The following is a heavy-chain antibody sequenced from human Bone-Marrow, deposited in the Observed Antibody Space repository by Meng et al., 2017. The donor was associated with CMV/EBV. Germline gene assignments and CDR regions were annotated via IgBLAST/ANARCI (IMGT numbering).Heavy chain of an antibody. J-gene: IGHJ5*02. Sequence: FNVSVYYMSWRRQAPGKGLEWVSYISSSGSTIYYADSVKGRFTISRDNAKNSLYLQMNSLRAEDTAVYYCARAGIESSSWPTNWFDPWGQGTLVTVSS. CDR3: ARAGIESSSWPTNWFDP. D-gene: IGHD6-13*01. CDR2: ISSSGSTI. V-gene: IGHV3-11*01. CDR1: FNVSVYY.